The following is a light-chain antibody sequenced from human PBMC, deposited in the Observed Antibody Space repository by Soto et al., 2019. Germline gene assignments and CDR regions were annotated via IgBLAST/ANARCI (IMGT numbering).Light chain of an antibody. CDR3: AAWDNSLSGYV. J-gene: IGLJ1*01. CDR2: RSN. Sequence: QTVVTQPPSASGTPGQRVTISCSGRNSNIGSNFVYWYQQLPGTAPKLLIYRSNQRPSGVPDRFSGSKSGTSASLAISGLRPEDEADYYCAAWDNSLSGYVFGTGTKLTVL. V-gene: IGLV1-47*01. CDR1: NSNIGSNF.